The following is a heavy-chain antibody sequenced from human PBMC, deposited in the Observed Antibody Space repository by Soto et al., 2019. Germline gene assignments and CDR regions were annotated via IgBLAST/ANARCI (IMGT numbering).Heavy chain of an antibody. J-gene: IGHJ4*02. CDR1: GGSFSGYY. CDR2: INHSGST. D-gene: IGHD6-19*01. V-gene: IGHV4-34*01. CDR3: ARAGGSGWYYFDY. Sequence: SETLSLTCAVYGGSFSGYYWSWIRQPPGKGLEWIGEINHSGSTNYNPSLKSRVTISVDTSKNQFSLKLSSVTAADTAVYYCARAGGSGWYYFDYWGQGTLVTVSS.